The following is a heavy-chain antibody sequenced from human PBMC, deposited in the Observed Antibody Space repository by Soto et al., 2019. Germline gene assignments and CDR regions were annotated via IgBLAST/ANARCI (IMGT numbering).Heavy chain of an antibody. CDR1: GYTSTSYD. Sequence: GASVKVSCKASGYTSTSYDINWVRQAPGQGLEWMGGIIPIFGTANYAQKFQGRVTITADESTGTAYMELSSLRSEDTAVYYCARDPKWELDYYYGMDVWGQGTTVTVSS. CDR3: ARDPKWELDYYYGMDV. J-gene: IGHJ6*02. CDR2: IIPIFGTA. D-gene: IGHD1-26*01. V-gene: IGHV1-69*13.